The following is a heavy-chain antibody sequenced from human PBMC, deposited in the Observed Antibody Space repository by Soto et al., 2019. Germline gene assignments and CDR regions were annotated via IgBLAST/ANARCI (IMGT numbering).Heavy chain of an antibody. CDR3: ARSRGIVATVYY. V-gene: IGHV4-34*01. CDR1: GGSFSGYY. J-gene: IGHJ4*02. D-gene: IGHD5-12*01. Sequence: SETLSLTCAVYGGSFSGYYWSWIRQPPGKGLEWIGEINHSGSTNYNPSLKSRVTISVDTSKNQFSLKLSSVTAADTAVYYCARSRGIVATVYYWGQGTLVTVSS. CDR2: INHSGST.